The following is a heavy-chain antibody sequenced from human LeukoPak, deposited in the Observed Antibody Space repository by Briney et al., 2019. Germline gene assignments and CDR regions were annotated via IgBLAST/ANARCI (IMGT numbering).Heavy chain of an antibody. V-gene: IGHV4-59*01. CDR1: GGSISSYY. Sequence: PSETLSLTCTVSGGSISSYYWSWIRQPPGKGLEWIGYIYYSGSTNYNPSLKSRVTISVDTSKNQFSLKLSSVTAADTAVYYCARGMYNWNGALDVWGQGTLVTVSS. CDR3: ARGMYNWNGALDV. CDR2: IYYSGST. J-gene: IGHJ4*02. D-gene: IGHD1-20*01.